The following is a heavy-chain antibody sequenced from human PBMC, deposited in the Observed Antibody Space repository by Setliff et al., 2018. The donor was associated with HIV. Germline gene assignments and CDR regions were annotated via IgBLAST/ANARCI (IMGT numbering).Heavy chain of an antibody. CDR2: VDPEGGET. D-gene: IGHD2-2*01. CDR3: ASPQPQGANQLLWSFDS. J-gene: IGHJ4*02. CDR1: GYTFTDYY. V-gene: IGHV1-69-2*01. Sequence: GASVKVSCKGSGYTFTDYYLHWVQQAPGKGPEWMGRVDPEGGETRYAEKFQGRVTMTADESTNTAYMELSSLRSEDTAVYYCASPQPQGANQLLWSFDSWGQGALVTVSS.